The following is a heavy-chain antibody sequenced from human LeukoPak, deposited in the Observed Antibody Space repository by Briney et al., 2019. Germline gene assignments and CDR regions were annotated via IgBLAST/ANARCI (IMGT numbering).Heavy chain of an antibody. D-gene: IGHD3-22*01. CDR2: INSDGSSI. Sequence: GGSLRLSCAASGFTFSSHWMHWVRQAPGKGLVWVSRINSDGSSISYADSVKGRFTISRDNAKNTLYLQMNSLRAEDTAVYYCARINYYDSSGPREDFDYWGQGTLVTVSS. J-gene: IGHJ4*02. CDR1: GFTFSSHW. V-gene: IGHV3-74*01. CDR3: ARINYYDSSGPREDFDY.